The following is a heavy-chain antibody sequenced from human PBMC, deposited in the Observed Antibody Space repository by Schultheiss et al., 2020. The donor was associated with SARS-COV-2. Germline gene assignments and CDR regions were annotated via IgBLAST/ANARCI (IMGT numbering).Heavy chain of an antibody. CDR1: GFTFSSYA. D-gene: IGHD3-22*01. Sequence: GESLKISCAASGFTFSSYAMSWVRQAPGKGLEWVSAISGSGGSTYYADSVKGRFTISRDNSKNTLYLQMNSLRAEDTAVYYCAKVRSGLNFFDYWGQGTLVTVSS. CDR3: AKVRSGLNFFDY. J-gene: IGHJ4*02. V-gene: IGHV3-23*01. CDR2: ISGSGGST.